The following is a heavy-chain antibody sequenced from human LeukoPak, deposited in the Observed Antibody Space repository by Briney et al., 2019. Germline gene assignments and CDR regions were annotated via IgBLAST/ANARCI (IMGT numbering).Heavy chain of an antibody. CDR3: ARGYYGSEQQCCYVAV. CDR1: VGSFSGYY. CDR2: INHSGST. Sequence: PSETLSLTCAVYVGSFSGYYWSWIRQPPGKGLEWIGEINHSGSTNYNSSLKSRVTISVDTSKNQFSLKLSSVTAADTAVSYCARGYYGSEQQCCYVAVWGKGTTITVS. V-gene: IGHV4-34*01. J-gene: IGHJ6*03. D-gene: IGHD3-10*01.